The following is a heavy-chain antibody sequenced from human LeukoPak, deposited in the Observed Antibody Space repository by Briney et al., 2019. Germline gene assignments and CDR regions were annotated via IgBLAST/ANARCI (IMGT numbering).Heavy chain of an antibody. CDR2: INHSGST. CDR1: GGSISIATYS. D-gene: IGHD1-7*01. CDR3: ARLPTGTTRFLVDY. J-gene: IGHJ4*02. V-gene: IGHV4-39*07. Sequence: SETLSLTXTVSGGSISIATYSWGWIRQPPGKGLEWIGEINHSGSTNYNPSLKSRVTISVDTSKNQFSLKLSSVTAADTAVYYCARLPTGTTRFLVDYWGQGTLVTVSS.